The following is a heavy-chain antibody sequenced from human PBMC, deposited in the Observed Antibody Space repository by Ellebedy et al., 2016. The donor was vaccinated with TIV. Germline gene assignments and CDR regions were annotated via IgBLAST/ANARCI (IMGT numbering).Heavy chain of an antibody. Sequence: GESLKISCVASGFTFSRYWMHWVRQAPGKGLVWVSRINSDGSSTSYADSVKGRFTISRDNAKNTLYLQMNSLRAEDTAVYYCARVRYSGNYYDYWGQGTLVTVSS. V-gene: IGHV3-74*01. CDR1: GFTFSRYW. CDR2: INSDGSST. D-gene: IGHD1-26*01. CDR3: ARVRYSGNYYDY. J-gene: IGHJ4*02.